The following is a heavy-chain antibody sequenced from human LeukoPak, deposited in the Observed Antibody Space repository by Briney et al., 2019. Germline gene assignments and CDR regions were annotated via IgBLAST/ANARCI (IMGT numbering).Heavy chain of an antibody. CDR3: RDPFDY. CDR2: KRYDRSDK. D-gene: IGHD2/OR15-2a*01. V-gene: IGHV3-30*02. CDR1: GFTFSSYG. Sequence: GGSLRLSCAASGFTFSSYGMHWVRQAPGKGLEWVAFKRYDRSDKFYADSVKGRFTISRDNSKNTLYLQMNSLRVEDTAVYYCRDPFDYWGQGTLVTVSS. J-gene: IGHJ4*02.